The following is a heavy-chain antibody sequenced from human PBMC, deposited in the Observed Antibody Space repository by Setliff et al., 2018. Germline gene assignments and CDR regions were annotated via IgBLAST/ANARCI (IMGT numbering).Heavy chain of an antibody. V-gene: IGHV3-23*01. CDR3: AKDDGSGTYYRKDYYYMDV. J-gene: IGHJ6*03. CDR1: GFTFDNYA. D-gene: IGHD3-10*01. Sequence: HPGGSLRLSCAASGFTFDNYAMSWVRQAPGKGLEWVSAISGSGGSTYYADSVKGRFSISRDNSKSTLYLQMNSLRVEDTALYYCAKDDGSGTYYRKDYYYMDVWGKGTTVTVSS. CDR2: ISGSGGST.